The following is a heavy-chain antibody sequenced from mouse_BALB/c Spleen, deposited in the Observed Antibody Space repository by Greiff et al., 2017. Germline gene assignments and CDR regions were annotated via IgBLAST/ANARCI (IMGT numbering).Heavy chain of an antibody. Sequence: DVKLVESGGGLVQPGGSLKLSCAASGFTFSSYTMSWVRQTPEKGLEWVAYISNGGGSTYYPDTVKGRFTISRDNAKNTLYLQMSSLKSEDTAMYYCARHLGMDDWGQGTSVTVSS. D-gene: IGHD3-3*01. CDR2: ISNGGGST. CDR1: GFTFSSYT. J-gene: IGHJ4*01. CDR3: ARHLGMDD. V-gene: IGHV5-12-2*01.